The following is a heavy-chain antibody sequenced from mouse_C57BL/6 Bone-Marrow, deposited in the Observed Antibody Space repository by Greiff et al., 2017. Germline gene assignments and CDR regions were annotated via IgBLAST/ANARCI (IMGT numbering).Heavy chain of an antibody. J-gene: IGHJ2*01. CDR1: GFNIKDDY. D-gene: IGHD1-1*01. Sequence: VQLQQSGAELVRPGASVKLSCTASGFNIKDDYMHWVKQRPEQGLEWIGWIDPENGDTAYASKFQGKATITADTSSNTAYLQLSSLTSEDTAVYYCTSYFPDYWGQGTTLTVSS. CDR3: TSYFPDY. V-gene: IGHV14-4*01. CDR2: IDPENGDT.